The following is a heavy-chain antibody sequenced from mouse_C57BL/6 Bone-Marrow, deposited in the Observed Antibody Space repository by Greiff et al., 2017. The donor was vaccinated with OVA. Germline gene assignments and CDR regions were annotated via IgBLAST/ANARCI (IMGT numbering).Heavy chain of an antibody. CDR1: GFTFSDDW. CDR2: LRTKANNPAT. D-gene: IGHD2-4*01. J-gene: IGHJ4*01. V-gene: IGHV6-6*01. CDR3: TRVGLYYDDDGHDAMDY. Sequence: EVMLVESGGGLVQPGGSMKLSCDASGFTFSDDWMDWVRQSPAPGLEWVAELRTKANNPATYYAVSVKGRFTTYSDESKSSDYLQMIILRAEDTGIYYCTRVGLYYDDDGHDAMDYWGQGTSVTVSS.